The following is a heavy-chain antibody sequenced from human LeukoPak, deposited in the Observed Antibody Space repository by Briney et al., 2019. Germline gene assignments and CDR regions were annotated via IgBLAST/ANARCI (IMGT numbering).Heavy chain of an antibody. J-gene: IGHJ6*02. CDR1: GGSISSYY. CDR2: IYTSGST. V-gene: IGHV4-4*07. CDR3: ARSVSSGYYPYYYYYGMDV. Sequence: SETLSLTCTVSGGSISSYYWSWIRQPAGKGLEWIGRIYTSGSTNYNPSLKSRVTMSVDTSKNQFSLKLSSVTAADTAVYYCARSVSSGYYPYYYYYGMDVWGQGTTVTVSS. D-gene: IGHD3-22*01.